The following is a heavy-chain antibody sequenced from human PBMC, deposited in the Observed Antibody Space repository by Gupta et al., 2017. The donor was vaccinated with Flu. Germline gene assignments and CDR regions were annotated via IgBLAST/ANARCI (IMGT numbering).Heavy chain of an antibody. CDR3: ARAPEEGYCVGADCYTFHFGLDV. Sequence: EVQLEESGGDLVQPGGSLRLSCAASGFTLDGFWMSCVRQAPGKGLEWVANIRQDGSDKYYVDSVRGRFIIFRDNGKNSLSLQMSSRRAEYTAVSFCARAPEEGYCVGADCYTFHFGLDVCG. V-gene: IGHV3-7*01. CDR1: GFTLDGFW. CDR2: IRQDGSDK. D-gene: IGHD2-21*02. J-gene: IGHJ6*01.